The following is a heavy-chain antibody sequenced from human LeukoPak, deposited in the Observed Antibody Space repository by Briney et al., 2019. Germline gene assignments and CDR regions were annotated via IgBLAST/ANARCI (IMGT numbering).Heavy chain of an antibody. D-gene: IGHD6-13*01. CDR1: GFTFSSYS. Sequence: PGGSLRLSCAASGFTFSSYSMNWVRQAPGKGLEWVSSISSSSSYIYYADSVKGRFTISRDNSKNTLYLQMNSLRAEDTAVYYCAKGEEEEYSSSWSSWGQGTLVTVSS. J-gene: IGHJ4*02. V-gene: IGHV3-21*04. CDR3: AKGEEEEYSSSWSS. CDR2: ISSSSSYI.